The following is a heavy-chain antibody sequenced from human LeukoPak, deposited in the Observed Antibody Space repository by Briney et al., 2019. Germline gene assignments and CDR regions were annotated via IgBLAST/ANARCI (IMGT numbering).Heavy chain of an antibody. D-gene: IGHD5-12*01. Sequence: SETLSLTCTVSGYSINSGFYWGWIRQPPGKGLEWIGSIYHSGSTHYKSSLKSRVTISVDTSKNQLSLKLTSVTAADTAVYYCAIDIYGGYGFDYWGQGTLVIVSS. J-gene: IGHJ4*02. CDR1: GYSINSGFY. V-gene: IGHV4-38-2*02. CDR2: IYHSGST. CDR3: AIDIYGGYGFDY.